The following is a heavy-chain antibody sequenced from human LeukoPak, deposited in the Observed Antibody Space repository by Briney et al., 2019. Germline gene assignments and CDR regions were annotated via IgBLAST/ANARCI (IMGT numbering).Heavy chain of an antibody. D-gene: IGHD7-27*01. CDR3: ARRATKWGSFDY. CDR2: IYYSGST. V-gene: IGHV4-39*02. Sequence: SETLSLTCTVSGGSISSSSYYWGWIRQPPGKGREWIGSIYYSGSTYYGPSLKSRATISVDTSKNHFSLKLSSVTAADTAVYYCARRATKWGSFDYWGQGNPVTVSS. CDR1: GGSISSSSYY. J-gene: IGHJ4*02.